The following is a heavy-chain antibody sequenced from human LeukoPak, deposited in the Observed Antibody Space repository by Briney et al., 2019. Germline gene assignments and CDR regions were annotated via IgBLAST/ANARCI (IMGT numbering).Heavy chain of an antibody. V-gene: IGHV3-7*03. D-gene: IGHD3-10*01. Sequence: LAGGSLRLSCVASEFIFSDYWMRWVGQAPGKELEWVANIKKGARDEQYLGSVKARFPISRDDAKSTLHLQMDSLGGDDTAVYYCARDNGGWFDSRGRGTLVTVSS. CDR3: ARDNGGWFDS. CDR2: IKKGARDE. CDR1: EFIFSDYW. J-gene: IGHJ5*01.